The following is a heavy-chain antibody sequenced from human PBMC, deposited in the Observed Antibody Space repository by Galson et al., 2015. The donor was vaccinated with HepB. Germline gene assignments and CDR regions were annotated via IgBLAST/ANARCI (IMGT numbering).Heavy chain of an antibody. J-gene: IGHJ4*02. CDR2: FDPEEGET. D-gene: IGHD5-12*01. CDR3: ATLHRYSGYDDQLDF. V-gene: IGHV1-24*01. CDR1: GYTLRQLS. Sequence: SVKVSCKVSGYTLRQLSMHWVRQAPGKGLEWMGGFDPEEGETIYAQKFQGRVTMTEDTSTDTSYMELSSLRSEDTAVYYCATLHRYSGYDDQLDFWGQGTLPTVSS.